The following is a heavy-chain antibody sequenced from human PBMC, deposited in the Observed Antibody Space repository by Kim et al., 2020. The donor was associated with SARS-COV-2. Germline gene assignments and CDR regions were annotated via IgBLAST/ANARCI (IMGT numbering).Heavy chain of an antibody. J-gene: IGHJ4*02. D-gene: IGHD2-15*01. V-gene: IGHV3-30*03. CDR1: GFTFSSYG. CDR3: CRGLTRVVTAGVDY. CDR2: ISYDGSNK. Sequence: GGSLRLSCAASGFTFSSYGMHWVRQAPGKGLEWVAVISYDGSNKYYADSVKGRFTISRDNSKNTLYLQMNSLRAEDTAVYYCCRGLTRVVTAGVDYWGQGTLVTVSS.